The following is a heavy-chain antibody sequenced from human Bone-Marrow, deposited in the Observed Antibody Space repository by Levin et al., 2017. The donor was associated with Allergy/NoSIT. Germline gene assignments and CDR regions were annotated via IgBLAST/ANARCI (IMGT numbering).Heavy chain of an antibody. V-gene: IGHV3-23*01. J-gene: IGHJ1*01. Sequence: GGSLRLSCAVSGFSFSNYAMSWVRQAPGKGLYWVSGISGSGGTTYYADSVKGRFTISRDNSKNTLYLQMNSLRAEDTAVYYCAEAYCGGDCYGDFHQWGQGTLVTVSS. D-gene: IGHD2-21*02. CDR1: GFSFSNYA. CDR2: ISGSGGTT. CDR3: AEAYCGGDCYGDFHQ.